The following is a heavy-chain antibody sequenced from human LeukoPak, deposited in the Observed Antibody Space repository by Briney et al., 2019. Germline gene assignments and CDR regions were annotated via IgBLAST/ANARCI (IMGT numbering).Heavy chain of an antibody. CDR3: ARGEQLVRDYYMDV. D-gene: IGHD6-6*01. Sequence: PGGSLRLSCGASGFTFSNYWMHWVRQVPGKGLVWVSRINSDGSSTDYEDSVKSRFTISRDNAKNTLYLHMNSLRAEDTAVYYCARGEQLVRDYYMDVWGKGTTVTVSS. V-gene: IGHV3-74*01. CDR2: INSDGSST. J-gene: IGHJ6*03. CDR1: GFTFSNYW.